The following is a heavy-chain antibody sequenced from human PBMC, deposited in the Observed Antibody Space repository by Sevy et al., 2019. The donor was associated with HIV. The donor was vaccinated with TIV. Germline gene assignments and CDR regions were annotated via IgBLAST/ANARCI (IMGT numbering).Heavy chain of an antibody. Sequence: ASVKVSCKASGYTFTSYGISWVRQAPGQGLEWMGWISAYNGKTNYAQKLQGRVTMTTDTSTSTAYMELRSLRSDDTAVYYCARGKLELRDQYNWFDPWGQGTLVTVSS. D-gene: IGHD1-7*01. CDR3: ARGKLELRDQYNWFDP. J-gene: IGHJ5*02. V-gene: IGHV1-18*01. CDR1: GYTFTSYG. CDR2: ISAYNGKT.